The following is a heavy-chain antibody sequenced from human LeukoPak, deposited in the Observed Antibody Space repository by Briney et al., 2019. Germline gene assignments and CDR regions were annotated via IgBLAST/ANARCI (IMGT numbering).Heavy chain of an antibody. Sequence: GESLKISCKGSGYSFTSYWIGWVRQVPGKGLELMGIIYPGDSDTRYSPSFQGQVTISADKSISTAYLQWSSLKASDTAMYYCAGATMVRGVNNYYYYGMDVWGQGTTVTVSS. J-gene: IGHJ6*02. CDR3: AGATMVRGVNNYYYYGMDV. CDR2: IYPGDSDT. D-gene: IGHD3-10*01. CDR1: GYSFTSYW. V-gene: IGHV5-51*01.